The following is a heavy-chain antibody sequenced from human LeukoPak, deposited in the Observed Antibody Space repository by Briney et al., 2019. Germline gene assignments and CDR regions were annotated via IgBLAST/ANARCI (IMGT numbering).Heavy chain of an antibody. J-gene: IGHJ3*02. D-gene: IGHD6-13*01. Sequence: SETLSLTCAVSGYSISSGYYWGWIRQPPGKGLEWIGSIYHSGSTYYNPSLKSRVTISVDTSKNQFSLELSSVTAADTAVYYCARDHSSSWSTNAFDIWGQGTMVTVSS. CDR3: ARDHSSSWSTNAFDI. V-gene: IGHV4-38-2*02. CDR1: GYSISSGYY. CDR2: IYHSGST.